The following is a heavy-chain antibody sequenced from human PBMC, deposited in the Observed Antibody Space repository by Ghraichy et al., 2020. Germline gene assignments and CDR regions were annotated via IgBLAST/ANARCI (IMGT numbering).Heavy chain of an antibody. J-gene: IGHJ6*02. D-gene: IGHD7-27*01. CDR1: GGSFSGYY. CDR3: ARGRIGWGSHYYYYGMDV. Sequence: SETLSLTCAVYGGSFSGYYWSWIRQPPGKGLEWIGEINHSGSTNYNPSLKSRVTISVDTSKNQFSLKLSSVTAADTAVYYCARGRIGWGSHYYYYGMDVWGQGTTVTVSS. V-gene: IGHV4-34*01. CDR2: INHSGST.